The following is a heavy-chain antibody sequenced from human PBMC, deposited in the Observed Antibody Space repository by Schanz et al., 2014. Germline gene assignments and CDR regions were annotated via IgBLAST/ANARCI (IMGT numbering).Heavy chain of an antibody. D-gene: IGHD4-17*01. CDR1: GFTFSSYA. V-gene: IGHV3-23*01. Sequence: EVQLLESGGGLVQPGGSLRLSCAASGFTFSSYAMSWVRQAPGKGLEWVSAISGSGGSTYYADSVKGRFTISRDNSKNAVYIQMNSLRAEDAAVYYCARKMKLGVYGGKGHDSLDIWGQGTMXTVSS. CDR3: ARKMKLGVYGGKGHDSLDI. J-gene: IGHJ3*02. CDR2: ISGSGGST.